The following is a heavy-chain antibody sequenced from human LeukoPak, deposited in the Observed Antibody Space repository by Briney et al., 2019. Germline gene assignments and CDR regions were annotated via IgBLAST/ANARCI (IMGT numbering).Heavy chain of an antibody. J-gene: IGHJ3*02. D-gene: IGHD1-1*01. V-gene: IGHV4-59*11. CDR2: IYNSGNT. CDR3: ARDGMESLGDDAFDI. CDR1: GGSISSHY. Sequence: SETLSLTCTVSGGSISSHYWSWIQQPPGKGLEWIGYIYNSGNTNYNPSLKSRVTISVDTSKNQFSLKLSSVTAADTAVYYCARDGMESLGDDAFDIWGQGTMVTVSS.